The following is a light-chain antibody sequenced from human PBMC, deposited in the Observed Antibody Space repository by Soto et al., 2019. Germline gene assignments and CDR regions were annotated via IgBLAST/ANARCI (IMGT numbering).Light chain of an antibody. Sequence: AIQLTQSPSSLSASVGDRVTITCRASQAISSTLAWYHQKPGKAPKLLIYDASSLQSGVPSRFSGSGSGTDFPLTVRSLQPEDLETFNCQQFNINPLTFGGGTRWRS. CDR1: QAISST. CDR3: QQFNINPLT. CDR2: DAS. J-gene: IGKJ4*01. V-gene: IGKV1-13*02.